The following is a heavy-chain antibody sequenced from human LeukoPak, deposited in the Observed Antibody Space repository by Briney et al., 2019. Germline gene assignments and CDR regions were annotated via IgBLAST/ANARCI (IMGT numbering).Heavy chain of an antibody. Sequence: SETLSLTCTVSGGSISSSTYYWGWIRRPPGKGLEWIGSIYYSGSTYYNPSLKSRVTVSVDTSKNQFSLRLTSVTAADTAVYYCATDRYYYGSGTYSFDYWGQGTLVTVSS. D-gene: IGHD3-10*01. J-gene: IGHJ4*02. V-gene: IGHV4-39*02. CDR1: GGSISSSTYY. CDR3: ATDRYYYGSGTYSFDY. CDR2: IYYSGST.